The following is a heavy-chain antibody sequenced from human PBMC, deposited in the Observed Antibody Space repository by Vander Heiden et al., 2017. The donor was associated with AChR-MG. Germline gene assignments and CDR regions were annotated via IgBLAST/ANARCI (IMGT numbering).Heavy chain of an antibody. CDR3: AKDRSYGDYYYMDV. CDR2: ISWNSGSI. CDR1: GFTFDDYA. V-gene: IGHV3-9*01. D-gene: IGHD4-17*01. Sequence: EVQLVESGGGLVQPGRSLRLSCAASGFTFDDYAMPWVRQAPGKGLEWVSGISWNSGSIGYADSVKGRFTISRDNAKNALYLQMNSMRAEDTALYYCAKDRSYGDYYYMDVWGKGTTVTVSS. J-gene: IGHJ6*03.